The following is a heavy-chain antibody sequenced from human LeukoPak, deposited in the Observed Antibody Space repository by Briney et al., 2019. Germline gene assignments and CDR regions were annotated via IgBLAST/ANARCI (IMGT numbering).Heavy chain of an antibody. CDR1: GFTFSSYS. J-gene: IGHJ4*02. CDR2: ISSSSSSII. D-gene: IGHD1-1*01. CDR3: ARQVTTAYDY. Sequence: GGSLRLSCAASGFTFSSYSMNWVRQAPGKGLEWVSYISSSSSSIIHYADSVKGRFTISRDNAKNSVYLQMNSLRDEDTAVYYCARQVTTAYDYWGQGTLVTVSS. V-gene: IGHV3-48*02.